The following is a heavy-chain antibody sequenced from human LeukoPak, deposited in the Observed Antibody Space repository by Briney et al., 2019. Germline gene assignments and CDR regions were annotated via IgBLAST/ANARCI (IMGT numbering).Heavy chain of an antibody. CDR1: GFIFSKAW. D-gene: IGHD3-16*01. CDR2: IKTEAEDGTT. J-gene: IGHJ4*02. Sequence: RGSLRLSCAASGFIFSKAWMAWVRQAPGKGLEWVGHIKTEAEDGTTDYAAPVKGRFTISRDDAKSTLYLQMNSLNTEDTAVYFCTSALNLVLGELLGYWGQGTLVTVSS. V-gene: IGHV3-15*01. CDR3: TSALNLVLGELLGY.